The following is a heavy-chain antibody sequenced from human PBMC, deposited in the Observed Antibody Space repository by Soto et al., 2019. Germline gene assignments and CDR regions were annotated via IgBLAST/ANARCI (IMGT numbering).Heavy chain of an antibody. Sequence: GASVKVSCKASGYTFTSYGISWVRQAPGQGLEWMGWISAYNGNTNYAQKLQGRVTMTTDTSTSTAYMELRSLRSDDTAVYYCARRVRYYDFWSGYPWNYYGMDVWGQGTTVTVSS. CDR1: GYTFTSYG. CDR2: ISAYNGNT. J-gene: IGHJ6*02. D-gene: IGHD3-3*01. V-gene: IGHV1-18*01. CDR3: ARRVRYYDFWSGYPWNYYGMDV.